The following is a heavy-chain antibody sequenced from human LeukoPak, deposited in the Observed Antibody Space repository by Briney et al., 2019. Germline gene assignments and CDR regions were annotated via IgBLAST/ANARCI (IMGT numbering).Heavy chain of an antibody. D-gene: IGHD2/OR15-2a*01. Sequence: GGSLRLSCAASGFTFSSYSMNWVRQAPGKGLEWVAVIAYDGSNAYYVDSVQGRFSITRDNSKNTLYLQMNSLRAEDTAVYYCAKSVLYGHHYYYYIDVWGKGTTVTVSS. CDR2: IAYDGSNA. J-gene: IGHJ6*03. CDR1: GFTFSSYS. V-gene: IGHV3-30*18. CDR3: AKSVLYGHHYYYYIDV.